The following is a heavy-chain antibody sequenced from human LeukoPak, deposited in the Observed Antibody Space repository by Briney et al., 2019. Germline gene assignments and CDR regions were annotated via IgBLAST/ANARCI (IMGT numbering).Heavy chain of an antibody. D-gene: IGHD3-22*01. V-gene: IGHV4-39*07. CDR2: IYHSGST. CDR3: ASDYDSSGYTGY. CDR1: GGSISSSTYF. J-gene: IGHJ4*02. Sequence: SETLSLTCTVSGGSISSSTYFWGWIRQPPGKGLEWIGSIYHSGSTYYNPSLKSRVTISVDTSKNQFSLKLSSVTAADTAVYYCASDYDSSGYTGYWGQGTLVTVSS.